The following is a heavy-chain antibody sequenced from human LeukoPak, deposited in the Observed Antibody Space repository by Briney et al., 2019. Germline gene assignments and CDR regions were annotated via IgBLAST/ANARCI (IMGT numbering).Heavy chain of an antibody. Sequence: GGSLRLSCAASGFTFSSYAMSWVRQAPGKGLEWVSAISGSGGSTYYADSVKGRFTISRDNSKNTLYLQMNSLRAEDTAVYYCARDRRYYYGSEDWGQGTLVTVSS. CDR3: ARDRRYYYGSED. J-gene: IGHJ4*02. V-gene: IGHV3-23*01. D-gene: IGHD3-10*01. CDR2: ISGSGGST. CDR1: GFTFSSYA.